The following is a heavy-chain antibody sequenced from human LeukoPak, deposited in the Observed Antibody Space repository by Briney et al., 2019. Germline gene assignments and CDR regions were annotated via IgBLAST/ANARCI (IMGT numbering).Heavy chain of an antibody. CDR1: GFSFDTYA. J-gene: IGHJ5*02. V-gene: IGHV3-33*01. CDR2: IWHDGSHK. Sequence: PGRSLRLSCAASGFSFDTYAMHWVRQAPGQGLEWVALIWHDGSHKFYSNSVRGQFTISRDNSKNTVYLQMNTLRPDDTAVYYCAREIFGSGSYPDLWGQGTLVTVSS. D-gene: IGHD3-10*01. CDR3: AREIFGSGSYPDL.